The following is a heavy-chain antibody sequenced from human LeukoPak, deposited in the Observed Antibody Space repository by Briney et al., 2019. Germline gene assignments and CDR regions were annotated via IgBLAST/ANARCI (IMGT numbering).Heavy chain of an antibody. V-gene: IGHV3-9*01. CDR3: AKDLTGWELPPLDYYYGMDV. D-gene: IGHD1-26*01. J-gene: IGHJ6*02. CDR2: ISWNSGSI. Sequence: GGSLRLSCAASGFTFDDYAMHWVRQAPGKGLEWVSGISWNSGSIGYADSVKGRFTISRDNAKNSLYLQMNSLRAEDTALYYCAKDLTGWELPPLDYYYGMDVWGQGTTVTVSS. CDR1: GFTFDDYA.